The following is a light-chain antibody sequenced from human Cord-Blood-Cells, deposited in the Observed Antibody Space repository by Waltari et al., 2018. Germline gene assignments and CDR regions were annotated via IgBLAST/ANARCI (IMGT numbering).Light chain of an antibody. CDR3: CSYAGSRYV. J-gene: IGLJ1*01. CDR2: EVS. Sequence: QSALTQPRSVSGSPGQSVTISCTGTSSDVGGYNYVSWYQQHPGKAPKLMIDEVSKRPSGVPDRFSGSKSGNTASLTISGLQAEDEADYYCCSYAGSRYVFGTGTKVTVL. CDR1: SSDVGGYNY. V-gene: IGLV2-11*01.